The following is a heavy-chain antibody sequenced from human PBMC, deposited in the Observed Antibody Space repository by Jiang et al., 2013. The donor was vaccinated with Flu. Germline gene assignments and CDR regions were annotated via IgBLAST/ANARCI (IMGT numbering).Heavy chain of an antibody. D-gene: IGHD3-22*01. J-gene: IGHJ3*02. CDR1: GDTFKNNA. V-gene: IGHV1-69*01. Sequence: GAEVKKPGSSVKVSCQAPGDTFKNNAFNWLRQAPGQGLEWMGVIIPMFGAATYSQKFRDRVTITADVPTRTTHMEVIRLTSEDAAVYFCAYGPTYYYESSQYPYALDMWGQGTLVTVSS. CDR3: AYGPTYYYESSQYPYALDM. CDR2: IIPMFGAA.